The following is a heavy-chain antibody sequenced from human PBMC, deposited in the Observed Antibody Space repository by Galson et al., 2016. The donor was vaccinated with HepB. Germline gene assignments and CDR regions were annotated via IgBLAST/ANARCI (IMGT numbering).Heavy chain of an antibody. CDR2: ISGNGETT. Sequence: SLRLSCAASGFIFNTYTMNWVRQAPGKGLEWVSAISGNGETTKSADSVKGRFTISRDNARNSLYLQMNSLRAEDTALYFWAKLVSKEVEVAAYGMDVWGQGTTVTVSS. J-gene: IGHJ6*02. CDR1: GFIFNTYT. CDR3: AKLVSKEVEVAAYGMDV. D-gene: IGHD5/OR15-5a*01. V-gene: IGHV3-21*01.